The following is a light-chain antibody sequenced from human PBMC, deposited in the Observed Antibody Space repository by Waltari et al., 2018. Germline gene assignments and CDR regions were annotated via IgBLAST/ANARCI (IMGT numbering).Light chain of an antibody. J-gene: IGKJ4*01. CDR2: DAS. V-gene: IGKV3-11*01. Sequence: EIVLTQSQATLSLSPGERATLSCTASQSVSIYLAWYQQKPGQAPRLLIYDASNRATGIPARFSGRGSGTDFTLTINSLEPEDFAVYYCQQRSEWPRTFGGGTRVEIK. CDR1: QSVSIY. CDR3: QQRSEWPRT.